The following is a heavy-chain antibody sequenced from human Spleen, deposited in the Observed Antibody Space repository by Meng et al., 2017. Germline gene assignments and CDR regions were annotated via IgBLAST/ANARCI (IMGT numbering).Heavy chain of an antibody. J-gene: IGHJ4*02. V-gene: IGHV3-23*01. D-gene: IGHD6-19*01. CDR1: GFTFSSYA. Sequence: GESLKISCAASGFTFSSYAMSWVRQAPGKGLEWVSAISGSGGSTYYADSVRGRFTISRDNSHNTLYLQMNSLRPQDTAVYYCAKDRVTYSSPSFDSWGQGTLVTVSS. CDR3: AKDRVTYSSPSFDS. CDR2: ISGSGGST.